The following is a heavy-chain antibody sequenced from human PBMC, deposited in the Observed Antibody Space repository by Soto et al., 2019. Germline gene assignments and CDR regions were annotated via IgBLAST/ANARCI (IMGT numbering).Heavy chain of an antibody. CDR3: AHSFNGRAFDI. V-gene: IGHV4-30-4*01. CDR2: IYYSGST. CDR1: GGSISSGDYY. Sequence: SETLSLTCTVSGGSISSGDYYWSWIRQPPGKGLEWIGYIYYSGSTYYNPSLKSRVTISVDTSKNHFSLKLSSVPAADTAVYYCAHSFNGRAFDIWGQGTMVTVSS. J-gene: IGHJ3*02. D-gene: IGHD2-21*01.